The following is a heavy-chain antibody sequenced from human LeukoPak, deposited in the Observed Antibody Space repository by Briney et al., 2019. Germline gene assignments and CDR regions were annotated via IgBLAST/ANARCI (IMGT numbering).Heavy chain of an antibody. Sequence: SVKVSCKVSGYTLTELSMHWVRQAPGKGLEWMGGIIPIFGTANYGQKCQGRVTITADKSTSTAYMELSSLRSEDTAVYYCARETLTMVRGVNLDYYYYYYMDVWGKGTTVTVSS. CDR2: IIPIFGTA. D-gene: IGHD3-10*01. V-gene: IGHV1-69*06. J-gene: IGHJ6*03. CDR3: ARETLTMVRGVNLDYYYYYYMDV. CDR1: GYTLTELS.